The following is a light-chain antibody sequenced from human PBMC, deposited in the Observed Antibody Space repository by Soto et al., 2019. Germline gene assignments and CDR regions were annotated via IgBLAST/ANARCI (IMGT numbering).Light chain of an antibody. J-gene: IGLJ3*02. Sequence: QSALTQPASVSGSPGQSITISCTGTSSDVGSYNYVSWYQQHPGKAPKLMIYEVNNRPSGVSNRFSGSKSGNTASLTISGLQAEDEANYYCSSYTSISTRVFDGGTQLTVL. CDR3: SSYTSISTRV. CDR2: EVN. V-gene: IGLV2-14*01. CDR1: SSDVGSYNY.